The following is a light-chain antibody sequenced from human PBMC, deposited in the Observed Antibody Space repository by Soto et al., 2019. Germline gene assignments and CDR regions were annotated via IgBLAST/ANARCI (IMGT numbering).Light chain of an antibody. CDR2: DAS. J-gene: IGKJ3*01. CDR3: QQYKSLLS. V-gene: IGKV1-33*01. Sequence: DIQMTQSPSSLSASVGDRVTITCQASQDISKYLNWYQQKPGKAPKLLIYDASNLETGVPSRFSGSGSGPDFTLTINSLQPEDIAKYYCQQYKSLLSFGPGTKVDIK. CDR1: QDISKY.